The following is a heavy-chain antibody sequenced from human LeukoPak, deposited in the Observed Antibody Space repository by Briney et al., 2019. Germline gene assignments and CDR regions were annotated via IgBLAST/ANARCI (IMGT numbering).Heavy chain of an antibody. D-gene: IGHD5-12*01. CDR3: TRAAVFRQYSPFDP. CDR1: GYSFTNYW. J-gene: IGHJ5*02. CDR2: IYPGDSDT. V-gene: IGHV5-51*01. Sequence: GESLKISCRGSGYSFTNYWIGWVRQMPEKGLEWMGIIYPGDSDTRYSPSFQGQVTISADKSISTAYLQWSSLKASDTAIYYCTRAAVFRQYSPFDPWGQGTLATVSS.